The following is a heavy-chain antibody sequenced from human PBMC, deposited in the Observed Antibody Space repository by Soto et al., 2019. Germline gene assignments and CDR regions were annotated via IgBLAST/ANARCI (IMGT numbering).Heavy chain of an antibody. Sequence: QVQLQESGPGLVKPSRTLSLTCTVSGGSISSGGYYWSWIRQHPGKGLEWIGYIYYSGSTYYNPSLKSRVIISVDTSKNQFSLKLSSVTAADTAVYYCARITVVTPYDDYWGQGTLVTVSS. J-gene: IGHJ4*02. CDR1: GGSISSGGYY. CDR3: ARITVVTPYDDY. CDR2: IYYSGST. V-gene: IGHV4-31*03. D-gene: IGHD2-21*02.